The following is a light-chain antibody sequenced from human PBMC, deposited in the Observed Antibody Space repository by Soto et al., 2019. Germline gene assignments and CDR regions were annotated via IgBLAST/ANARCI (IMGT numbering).Light chain of an antibody. J-gene: IGKJ2*01. Sequence: ESVLTQSPGTLSLSPGERATLSCRASQSVSSNYLAWYQQKPGQAPRLLIYGASNRPTGVPDRFSGSGSGTEFTLTISGLEPEDFAVYYCQHYDNLPLFTFGQGNRLEI. CDR2: GAS. CDR1: QSVSSNY. CDR3: QHYDNLPLFT. V-gene: IGKV3-20*01.